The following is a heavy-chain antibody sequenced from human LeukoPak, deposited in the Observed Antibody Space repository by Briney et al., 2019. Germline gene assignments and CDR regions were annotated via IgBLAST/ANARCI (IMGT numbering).Heavy chain of an antibody. V-gene: IGHV3-33*06. CDR1: GFTFSSYG. J-gene: IGHJ4*02. D-gene: IGHD4-23*01. Sequence: GGSLRLSCAASGFTFSSYGMHWVRQAPGKGLEWVAVIWYDGSNKYYADSVKGRFTISRDNSKNTLYLQMNSLRAEDTAVYYCAKGLRWQSRTQSPDYWGQGTLVTVSS. CDR2: IWYDGSNK. CDR3: AKGLRWQSRTQSPDY.